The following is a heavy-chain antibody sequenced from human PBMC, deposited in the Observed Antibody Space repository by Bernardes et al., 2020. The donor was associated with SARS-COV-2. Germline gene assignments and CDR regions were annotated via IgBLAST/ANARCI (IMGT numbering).Heavy chain of an antibody. J-gene: IGHJ6*02. CDR3: ARANLGDYSGYYGMDV. CDR2: ISSSCSTI. V-gene: IGHV3-11*01. Sequence: GGSLRLSCAASGFTFSDFYMTWIRQAPGKGLVWVSYISSSCSTIYYADSVKGRFTISRDNAKNSLYLQMNSLRAEDTAIYYCARANLGDYSGYYGMDVWGQGTTVTVSS. D-gene: IGHD4-17*01. CDR1: GFTFSDFY.